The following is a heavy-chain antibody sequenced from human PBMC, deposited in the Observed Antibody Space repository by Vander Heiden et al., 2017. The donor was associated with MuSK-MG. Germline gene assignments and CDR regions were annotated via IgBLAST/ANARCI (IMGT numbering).Heavy chain of an antibody. V-gene: IGHV3-11*04. Sequence: QVQLVESGGGLVKPGGSLRLSCAVSGFTFSNYYMTWIRQAPGKGLEWVSYISGDSTIIYYAESVKGRFTISRDNARNSLYLQTNSLRAEDTALYYCATLPDYNFPIWGQGTLVTVSS. CDR2: ISGDSTII. D-gene: IGHD1-1*01. CDR1: GFTFSNYY. J-gene: IGHJ4*02. CDR3: ATLPDYNFPI.